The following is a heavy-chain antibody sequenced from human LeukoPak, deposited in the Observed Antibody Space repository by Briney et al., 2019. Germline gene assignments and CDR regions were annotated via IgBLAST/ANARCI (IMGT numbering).Heavy chain of an antibody. CDR2: ISGGSRYT. J-gene: IGHJ4*02. Sequence: GGSLRLSCAASGFTFSGYYMSWIRQAPGKGLERVSYISGGSRYTNYADSVKGRFTISRDNAKNSLYLQMNSLRAEDTAVYYCAREYGSGSCFDFWGQGTLVTVSS. V-gene: IGHV3-11*05. CDR3: AREYGSGSCFDF. D-gene: IGHD3-10*01. CDR1: GFTFSGYY.